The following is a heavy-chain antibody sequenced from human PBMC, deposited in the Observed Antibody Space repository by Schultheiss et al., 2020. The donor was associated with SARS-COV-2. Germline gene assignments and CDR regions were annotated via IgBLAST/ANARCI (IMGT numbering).Heavy chain of an antibody. J-gene: IGHJ4*02. Sequence: GGSLRLSCAASGFIFSNYAMSWVRQAPGKGLEWVSTTSGRGVNTYYADSVKGRFTISRDNSKNTLYLQMNSLRPEDTAVYYCAKALRYFDWSNSNWGQGTLVTVSS. CDR3: AKALRYFDWSNSN. V-gene: IGHV3-23*01. CDR1: GFIFSNYA. CDR2: TSGRGVNT. D-gene: IGHD3-9*01.